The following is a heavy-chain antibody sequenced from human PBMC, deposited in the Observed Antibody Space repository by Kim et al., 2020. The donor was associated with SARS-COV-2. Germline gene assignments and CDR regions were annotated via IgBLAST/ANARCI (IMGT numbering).Heavy chain of an antibody. CDR3: ARVLTSGGSYFDY. J-gene: IGHJ4*02. CDR2: ISSSSSYI. CDR1: GFTFSSYS. Sequence: WGSLRLSCAASGFTFSSYSMNWVRQAPGKGLEWISSISSSSSYIYYADSVKGRFTIPRDNARASLYLQMNSLRAEDTAVYYCARVLTSGGSYFDYWGQGTLVTVSS. V-gene: IGHV3-21*04. D-gene: IGHD6-19*01.